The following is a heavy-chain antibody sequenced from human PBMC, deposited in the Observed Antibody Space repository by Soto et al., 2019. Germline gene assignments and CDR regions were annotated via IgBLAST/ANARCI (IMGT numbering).Heavy chain of an antibody. CDR1: GFSLSTSGVG. V-gene: IGHV2-5*02. D-gene: IGHD4-17*01. J-gene: IGHJ4*02. CDR2: IYWDDDK. CDR3: AQADYGGYY. Sequence: QITLKESGPTLVKPTQTLTLTCTFSGFSLSTSGVGVGLIRQPPGKALEWLALIYWDDDKRYSPSLKSRLTITKDTSKNQVVLTMTNIDPVDTATYYCAQADYGGYYWGQGTLVTVSS.